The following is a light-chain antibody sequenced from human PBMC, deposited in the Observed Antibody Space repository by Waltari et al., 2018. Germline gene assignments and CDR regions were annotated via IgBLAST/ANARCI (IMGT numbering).Light chain of an antibody. CDR1: SSDVGGYNY. Sequence: QSALTQPRSVSGSPGQSVTIPCTGTSSDVGGYNYASWYQQHPGKAPKLMIYDVSKRPSGVPDRFSGSKSGNTASLTISGLQAEDEADYYCCSYAGSYTFGVFGGGTKLTVL. V-gene: IGLV2-11*01. CDR3: CSYAGSYTFGV. J-gene: IGLJ2*01. CDR2: DVS.